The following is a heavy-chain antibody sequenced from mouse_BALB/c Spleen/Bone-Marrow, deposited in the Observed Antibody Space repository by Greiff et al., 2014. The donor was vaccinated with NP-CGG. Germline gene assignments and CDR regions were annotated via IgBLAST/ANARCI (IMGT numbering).Heavy chain of an antibody. J-gene: IGHJ2*01. D-gene: IGHD1-1*01. Sequence: VQLQQSWAELVKPGASVKLSCTASGFNIKDTYMHWVKQRPEQGLEWIGRIDPANGNTKYDPKFQGKATITADTSSNTAYLQLSSLTSEDTAVYYCARYYYGSSYFDYWGQGTTLTVSS. V-gene: IGHV14-3*02. CDR1: GFNIKDTY. CDR2: IDPANGNT. CDR3: ARYYYGSSYFDY.